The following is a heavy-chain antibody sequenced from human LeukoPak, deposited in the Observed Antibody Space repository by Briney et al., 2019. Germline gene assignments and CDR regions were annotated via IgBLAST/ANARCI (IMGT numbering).Heavy chain of an antibody. J-gene: IGHJ4*02. Sequence: SVKVSCKASGGTFSSYAISWVRQAPGQGLEWMGRIIPILGIANYAQKFQGGVTITADKSTSTAYMELSSLRSEDTAVYYCARGYCSSTSCYNYFDYWGQGTLVTVSS. CDR3: ARGYCSSTSCYNYFDY. CDR1: GGTFSSYA. V-gene: IGHV1-69*04. D-gene: IGHD2-2*02. CDR2: IIPILGIA.